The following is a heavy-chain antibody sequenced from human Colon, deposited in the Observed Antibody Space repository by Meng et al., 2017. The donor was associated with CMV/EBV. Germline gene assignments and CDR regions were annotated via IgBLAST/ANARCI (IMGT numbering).Heavy chain of an antibody. CDR1: GFTFSSYA. V-gene: IGHV3-21*01. D-gene: IGHD5-18*01. J-gene: IGHJ4*02. CDR2: ITSSSSNI. Sequence: GESLKISCAASGFTFSSYAMHWVRQAPGKGLEWVSSITSSSSNIYYADSVKGRFTISRDNAKNSLYLQMNSLRAEDTAVYYCASYTWIQLSIWGPGTLVTVSS. CDR3: ASYTWIQLSI.